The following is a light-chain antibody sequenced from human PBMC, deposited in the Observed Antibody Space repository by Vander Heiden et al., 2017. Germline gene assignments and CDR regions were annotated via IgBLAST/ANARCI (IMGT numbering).Light chain of an antibody. CDR3: QQSYSTPRT. CDR1: PSIRGN. Sequence: IQMTQSPSSLSASLGATLSITCRASPSIRGNFTWSQQQTGKAPHLLIYAASSGQSGVPSRFSGSGSGTDFTLTISSLQPEDCATYYCQQSYSTPRTFGQGTKLEIK. V-gene: IGKV1-39*01. J-gene: IGKJ2*01. CDR2: AAS.